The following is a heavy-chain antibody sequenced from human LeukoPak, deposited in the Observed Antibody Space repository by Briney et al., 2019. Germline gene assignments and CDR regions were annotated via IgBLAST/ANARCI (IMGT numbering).Heavy chain of an antibody. CDR1: GFTFSSYW. Sequence: GGSLRLSCAASGFTFSSYWMSWVRQAPGKGLEWVANIKQDGSEKYYVDSVKGRFTISRDNAKNSLYLQMNGLRAEDTAVYYCARWGRDDSSGYYYWGQGTLVTVSS. J-gene: IGHJ4*02. CDR2: IKQDGSEK. V-gene: IGHV3-7*01. CDR3: ARWGRDDSSGYYY. D-gene: IGHD3-22*01.